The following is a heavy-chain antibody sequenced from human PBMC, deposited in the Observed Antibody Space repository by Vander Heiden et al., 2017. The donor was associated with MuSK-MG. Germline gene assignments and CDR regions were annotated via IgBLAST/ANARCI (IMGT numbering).Heavy chain of an antibody. J-gene: IGHJ5*02. CDR1: GFTFSSSR. Sequence: EVQLVESGGGLVQPGGSLRLSCAASGFTFSSSRMNWVRQAPGKGLEWVSYISSSSSTRYYADSVKGRFTISRDNAKNSLYLQMNSLRDEDTAVYYCARGNIVVVVAATAGVWFDPWGQGTLVTVSS. D-gene: IGHD2-15*01. CDR2: ISSSSSTR. V-gene: IGHV3-48*02. CDR3: ARGNIVVVVAATAGVWFDP.